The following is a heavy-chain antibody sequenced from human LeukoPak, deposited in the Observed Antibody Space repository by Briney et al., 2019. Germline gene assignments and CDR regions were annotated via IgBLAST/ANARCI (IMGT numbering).Heavy chain of an antibody. V-gene: IGHV3-23*01. J-gene: IGHJ4*02. CDR3: AKGRYFWSGYGSDY. CDR1: GFTFSSYA. CDR2: ISGSGGST. D-gene: IGHD3-3*01. Sequence: GGSLRLSCAASGFTFSSYAMSWVRLAPGKGLEWVSAISGSGGSTYYADSVKGRFTISRDNSKNTLYLQMNSLRAEDTAVYYCAKGRYFWSGYGSDYWGQGTLVTVSS.